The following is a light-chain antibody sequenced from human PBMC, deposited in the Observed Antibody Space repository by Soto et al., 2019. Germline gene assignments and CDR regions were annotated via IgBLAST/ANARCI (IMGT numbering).Light chain of an antibody. V-gene: IGKV3-15*01. CDR3: QQYHSWPHT. CDR2: GAS. CDR1: QSVTTN. J-gene: IGKJ2*01. Sequence: ETVLTQSPATLSVSPGERATFSCRASQSVTTNLAWYQQKPGQVPRLLIYGASTRATGNPSRFSGSGSGTEFTLSISSLQSDDFAIYHCQQYHSWPHTFGQGTKLEIK.